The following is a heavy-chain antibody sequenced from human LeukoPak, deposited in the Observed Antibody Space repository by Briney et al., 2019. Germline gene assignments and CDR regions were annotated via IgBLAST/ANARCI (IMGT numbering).Heavy chain of an antibody. CDR3: AKSLDGVYYFVY. V-gene: IGHV3-9*01. CDR2: ISWNSGSI. Sequence: GGSLRLSCAAAGFTFDDYAMHWVRQAPGKGLEWVSGISWNSGSIGYADSVKGRFTISRDNAKNSLYLQMNSLRAEDTALYYCAKSLDGVYYFVYWGQGTLVTVSS. CDR1: GFTFDDYA. J-gene: IGHJ4*02.